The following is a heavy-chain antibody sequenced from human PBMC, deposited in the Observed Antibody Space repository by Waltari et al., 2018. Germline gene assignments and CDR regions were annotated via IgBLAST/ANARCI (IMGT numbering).Heavy chain of an antibody. D-gene: IGHD4-4*01. CDR3: ARRGRTTLSYYFDY. CDR1: GGSILSGDYS. J-gene: IGHJ4*02. V-gene: IGHV4-30-4*08. CDR2: IYFSGST. Sequence: QVQLQESGPGLVKPSQTLSLTCTVSGGSILSGDYSWSWIRQPPGKGLEWIGYIYFSGSTYYNPSLKSRVTISVDTSKNQFSLKLNSVTAADTAVYYCARRGRTTLSYYFDYWGQGTLVTVSS.